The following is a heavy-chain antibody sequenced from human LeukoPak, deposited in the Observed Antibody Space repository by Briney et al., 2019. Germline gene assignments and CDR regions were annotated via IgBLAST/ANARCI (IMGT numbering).Heavy chain of an antibody. CDR1: GFTFDDYA. J-gene: IGHJ4*02. Sequence: GGSLRLSCAASGFTFDDYAMHWVRQAPGKGLEWVSGINWNSGTVGYADSVKGRFTISRDNPKNSLYLQMNSLRAEDTAVYYCTKARSGSSNWALQIEYWGQGVLVTVSS. V-gene: IGHV3-9*01. CDR3: TKARSGSSNWALQIEY. D-gene: IGHD4-11*01. CDR2: INWNSGTV.